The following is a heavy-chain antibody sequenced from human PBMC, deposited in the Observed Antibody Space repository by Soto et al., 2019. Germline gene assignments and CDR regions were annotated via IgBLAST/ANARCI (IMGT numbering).Heavy chain of an antibody. CDR1: GFTFSSYG. V-gene: IGHV3-30*03. CDR2: ISYDGTNK. D-gene: IGHD1-26*01. CDR3: SDDPKRVGRYHEFEYFQH. J-gene: IGHJ1*01. Sequence: QVQLVESGGGVVQPGRSLRLSYAASGFTFSSYGMHWVRQAPGKGLEWVAVISYDGTNKYYADSVKGRFTISRDNSQNTLHLQMNSLRSEDTAVYYCSDDPKRVGRYHEFEYFQHWCQGTLVTV.